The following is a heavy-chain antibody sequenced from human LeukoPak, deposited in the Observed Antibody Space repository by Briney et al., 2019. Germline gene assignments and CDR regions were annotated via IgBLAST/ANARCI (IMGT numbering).Heavy chain of an antibody. J-gene: IGHJ4*02. CDR1: GGSISGGAYY. CDR3: ARWQYWDTGGYFDY. Sequence: SQTLSLTCTVSGGSISGGAYYWIWIPPHPGKGWDWFGYLYYSASTYSNPSLKSRVAISVDTSKNQVSLKLNSVTAADTAVYYCARWQYWDTGGYFDYWGQGTLVAVSS. CDR2: LYYSAST. V-gene: IGHV4-31*03. D-gene: IGHD2-8*02.